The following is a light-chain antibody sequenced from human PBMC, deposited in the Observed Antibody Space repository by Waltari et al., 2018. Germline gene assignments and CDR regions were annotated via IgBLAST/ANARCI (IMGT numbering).Light chain of an antibody. V-gene: IGKV1-5*03. J-gene: IGKJ2*01. CDR3: QQYNTYST. CDR1: QSISNW. CDR2: KAS. Sequence: DIQMTQSPSTLSSSVGDRVTITCRASQSISNWLAWYQQKPVTAPNLLIYKASTLGRGVPSRFSGSGSVTEFTLTLSSLQPDDLGTYYCQQYNTYSTFSQGTKLEIK.